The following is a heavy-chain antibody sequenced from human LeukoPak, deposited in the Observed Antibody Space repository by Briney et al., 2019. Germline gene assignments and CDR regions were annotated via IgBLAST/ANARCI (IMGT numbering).Heavy chain of an antibody. V-gene: IGHV3-13*01. CDR2: LGTAGDT. CDR3: ARGFIAVAGTDWFDP. J-gene: IGHJ5*02. D-gene: IGHD6-19*01. CDR1: GFILSNYA. Sequence: PGGSLRLSCAASGFILSNYAMHWVRQPAGKGLEWVSALGTAGDTFYPDSVKGRFTISRDNSKNTLYLQMNSLRAEDTAVYYCARGFIAVAGTDWFDPWGQGTLVTVSS.